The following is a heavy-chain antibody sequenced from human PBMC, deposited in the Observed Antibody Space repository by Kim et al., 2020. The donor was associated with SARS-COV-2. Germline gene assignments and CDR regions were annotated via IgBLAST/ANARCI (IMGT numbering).Heavy chain of an antibody. Sequence: SETLSLTCTVSGGSISSYYWSWIRQPPGKGLEWIGYIYYSGSTNYNPSLKSRVTISVDTSKNQFSLKLSSVTAADTAVYYCARDGQYYYGSGSTHWGQGTLVTVSS. CDR3: ARDGQYYYGSGSTH. V-gene: IGHV4-59*13. J-gene: IGHJ4*02. CDR1: GGSISSYY. CDR2: IYYSGST. D-gene: IGHD3-10*01.